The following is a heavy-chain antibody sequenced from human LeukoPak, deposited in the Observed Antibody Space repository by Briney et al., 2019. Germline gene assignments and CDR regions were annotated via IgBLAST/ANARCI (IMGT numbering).Heavy chain of an antibody. CDR1: GYTFTGYY. V-gene: IGHV1-2*02. CDR2: INPNSGGT. CDR3: ATWAHYDILTGNNGEAFDI. D-gene: IGHD3-9*01. J-gene: IGHJ3*02. Sequence: ASVKVSCKASGYTFTGYYMHWVRQAPGQGLEWMGWINPNSGGTNYAQKFQGRVTMTRDTSISTAYMELSRLRSDDTAVYYCATWAHYDILTGNNGEAFDIWGQGTMVTVSS.